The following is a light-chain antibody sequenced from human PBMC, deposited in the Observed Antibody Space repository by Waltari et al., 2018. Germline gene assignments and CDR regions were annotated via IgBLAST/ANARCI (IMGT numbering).Light chain of an antibody. CDR2: WAS. CDR1: QSLLYTSNNKNY. CDR3: QQYYDTPYT. J-gene: IGKJ2*01. Sequence: DIVMTQSPDSLAVSLAERATISCKSSQSLLYTSNNKNYLAWYQHKTGQPPKLLIYWASTRESGVPERFSGSGSGTDFSLTITSLQAEDVAVYYCQQYYDTPYTFGQGTRLDIK. V-gene: IGKV4-1*01.